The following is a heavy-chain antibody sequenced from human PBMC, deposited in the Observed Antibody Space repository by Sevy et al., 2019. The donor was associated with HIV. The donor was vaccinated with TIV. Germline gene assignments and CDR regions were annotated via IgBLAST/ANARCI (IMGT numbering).Heavy chain of an antibody. V-gene: IGHV3-21*01. D-gene: IGHD3-22*01. J-gene: IGHJ2*01. CDR3: ARNPTNYYYDSSVGYFDL. Sequence: GESLKISCAASGFTFSSYSMNWVRQAPGKGLEWVSSICSSSSYIYYADSVKGRFTISRDNAKNSLYLQMNSLRAEDTAVYYCARNPTNYYYDSSVGYFDLWGRGTLVTVSS. CDR1: GFTFSSYS. CDR2: ICSSSSYI.